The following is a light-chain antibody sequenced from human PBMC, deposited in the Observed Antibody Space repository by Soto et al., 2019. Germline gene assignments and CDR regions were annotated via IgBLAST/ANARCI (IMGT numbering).Light chain of an antibody. V-gene: IGKV3-11*01. CDR1: QSVYSY. J-gene: IGKJ4*01. Sequence: EILLTQSPGTLSLSPGERATLSCRASQSVYSYLAWYQQRPGQAPRLLIYDASNRATGIPARFSGSGSGTDFTLTIGILEPEDFAVYYCQQRSNWPLTFAGGTKV. CDR3: QQRSNWPLT. CDR2: DAS.